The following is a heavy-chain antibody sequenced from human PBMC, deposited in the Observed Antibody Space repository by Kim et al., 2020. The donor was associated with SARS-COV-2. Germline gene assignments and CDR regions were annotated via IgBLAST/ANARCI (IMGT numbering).Heavy chain of an antibody. D-gene: IGHD6-19*01. CDR1: GYTFTSYA. J-gene: IGHJ4*02. Sequence: ASVKVSCKASGYTFTSYAMHWVRQAPGQRLEWMGWINAGNGNTKYSQKFQGRVTITRDTSASTAYMELSSLRSEDTAVYYCAREGGSGWSAEGPNFDYWGQGALVSVSS. CDR3: AREGGSGWSAEGPNFDY. V-gene: IGHV1-3*01. CDR2: INAGNGNT.